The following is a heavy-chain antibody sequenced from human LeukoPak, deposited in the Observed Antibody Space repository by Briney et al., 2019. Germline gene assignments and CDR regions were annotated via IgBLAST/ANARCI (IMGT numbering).Heavy chain of an antibody. D-gene: IGHD3-3*01. CDR3: ARGHTDFWSGPPDY. CDR2: INHSGST. V-gene: IGHV4-34*01. J-gene: IGHJ4*02. CDR1: GGSFSGYY. Sequence: SETLSLTCAVYGGSFSGYYWSWIRQPPGKGLEWIGEINHSGSTNYNPSLKSRVTISVDTSKNQFSLKLSSVTAADTAVYYCARGHTDFWSGPPDYWGQGTLVTVSS.